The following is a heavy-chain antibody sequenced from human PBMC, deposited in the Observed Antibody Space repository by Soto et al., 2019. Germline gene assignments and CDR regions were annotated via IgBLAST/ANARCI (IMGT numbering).Heavy chain of an antibody. V-gene: IGHV3-7*01. CDR3: ARLRYFDWIYYMDV. CDR1: GFTFSSYS. D-gene: IGHD3-9*01. CDR2: IKEDGGEK. Sequence: PGGSLRLSCTASGFTFSSYSVSWVRQAPGKGLEWVANIKEDGGEKYYVDSMKGRFTISRDNAKNSLYLQMNSLRAEDTAVYYCARLRYFDWIYYMDVWGKGTTVTVSS. J-gene: IGHJ6*03.